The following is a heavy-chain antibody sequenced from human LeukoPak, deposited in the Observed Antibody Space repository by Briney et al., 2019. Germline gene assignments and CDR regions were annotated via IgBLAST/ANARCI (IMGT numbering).Heavy chain of an antibody. CDR2: INYSGST. J-gene: IGHJ6*02. CDR1: GGSFSGYY. CDR3: ASGPLRYCSSTSCYGLYYYYYGMDV. Sequence: PSETLSLTCAVYGGSFSGYYWSWIRQPPGKGLEWIGEINYSGSTNYNPSLKSRVTISVGTSKNQFSLKLSSVTAADTAVYYCASGPLRYCSSTSCYGLYYYYYGMDVWGQGTTVTVSS. D-gene: IGHD2-2*01. V-gene: IGHV4-34*01.